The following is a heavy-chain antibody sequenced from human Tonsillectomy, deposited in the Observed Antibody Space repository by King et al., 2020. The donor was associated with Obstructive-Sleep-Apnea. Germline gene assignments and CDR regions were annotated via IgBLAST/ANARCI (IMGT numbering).Heavy chain of an antibody. CDR2: ISWNAGAI. D-gene: IGHD6-19*01. CDR1: GFTLDDYA. CDR3: AKDMSSGWYGPLAH. J-gene: IGHJ4*02. Sequence: VQLVESGGGLVQTGRSLRLSCVASGFTLDDYAMHWVRQSPGKGLEWVSGISWNAGAISYADSVKGRFTIYRDNAKNSLFLQMNSLRPEDTALYYCAKDMSSGWYGPLAHWGQGTLVTVSS. V-gene: IGHV3-9*01.